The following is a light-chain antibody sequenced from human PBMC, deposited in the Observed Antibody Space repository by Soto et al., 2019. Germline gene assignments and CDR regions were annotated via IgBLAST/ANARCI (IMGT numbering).Light chain of an antibody. CDR2: GAS. V-gene: IGKV3-20*01. CDR1: QTVSRSY. J-gene: IGKJ2*01. Sequence: ETVLTQSPGTLSLSPGERATLSCRASQTVSRSYLAWYQQKPGQAPRLLIYGASSRATGIPDRFSGSGSGTDFTLTISRLEPEDFAVYYCQQYGSSPRTFGQGTKVEIK. CDR3: QQYGSSPRT.